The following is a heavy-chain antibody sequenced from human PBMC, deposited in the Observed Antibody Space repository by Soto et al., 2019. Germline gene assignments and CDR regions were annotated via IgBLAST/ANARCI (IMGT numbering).Heavy chain of an antibody. J-gene: IGHJ1*01. V-gene: IGHV3-23*01. CDR1: GFTFSSYA. Sequence: GGSLRLSCAASGFTFSSYAMSWVRQAPGKGLEWVSAISGSGGSTYYADSVKGRFTISRDNSKNTLYLQMNSLRAEDTAVYYCAKAPWISFGVVTPILDQYFQHWGQGALVTVSS. CDR2: ISGSGGST. CDR3: AKAPWISFGVVTPILDQYFQH. D-gene: IGHD3-3*01.